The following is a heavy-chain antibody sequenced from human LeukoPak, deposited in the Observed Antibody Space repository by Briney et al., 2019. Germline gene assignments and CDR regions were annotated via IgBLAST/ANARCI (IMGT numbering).Heavy chain of an antibody. CDR1: GLTFSRYA. D-gene: IGHD6-19*01. CDR2: ISGSGSST. CDR3: AKAAYTSGLWYFDS. J-gene: IGHJ4*02. V-gene: IGHV3-23*01. Sequence: QPGWSLRLSCVASGLTFSRYAMSWVRQPPGQGLEWVSAISGSGSSTNYADSVKGRFTISRDNSKNTLYLQMNSLRAEDTAVYYCAKAAYTSGLWYFDSWGQGILVTVSS.